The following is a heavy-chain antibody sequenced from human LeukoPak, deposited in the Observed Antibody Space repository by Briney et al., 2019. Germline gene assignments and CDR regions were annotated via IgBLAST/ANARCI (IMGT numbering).Heavy chain of an antibody. D-gene: IGHD4-17*01. CDR1: GFTFSSYS. CDR3: AKDARPTRLDGDYGYNWLDP. J-gene: IGHJ5*02. Sequence: SGGSLRLSCAASGFTFSSYSMNWVRQAPGKGLEWVSAISGSGGSTYYADSVKGRFTISRDNSKNTLYLQMNSLRAEDTAVYYCAKDARPTRLDGDYGYNWLDPWGQGTLVTVSS. V-gene: IGHV3-23*01. CDR2: ISGSGGST.